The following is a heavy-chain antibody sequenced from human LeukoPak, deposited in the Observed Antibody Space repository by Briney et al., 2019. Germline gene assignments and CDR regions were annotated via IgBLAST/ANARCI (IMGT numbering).Heavy chain of an antibody. V-gene: IGHV4-59*01. CDR3: ASAGDYYYGMDV. J-gene: IGHJ6*02. Sequence: SVTLSLTCTVCGGPISRYYWSWIRQPPGKGLEWIGYIYYSGSTNYNPSLKSRVTISVDTSKNQFSLKLSSVTAADTAVYYCASAGDYYYGMDVWGQGTTVTVSS. CDR1: GGPISRYY. CDR2: IYYSGST. D-gene: IGHD3-10*01.